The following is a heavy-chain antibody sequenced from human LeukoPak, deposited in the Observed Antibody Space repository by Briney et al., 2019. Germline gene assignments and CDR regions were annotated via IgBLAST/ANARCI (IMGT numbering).Heavy chain of an antibody. CDR1: GYSISSGYY. J-gene: IGHJ4*02. CDR3: AGSYGVLKTGY. CDR2: IYTSGST. V-gene: IGHV4-38-2*02. D-gene: IGHD6-6*01. Sequence: SETLSLTCTVSGYSISSGYYWGWIRQPPGKGLEWIGRIYTSGSTNYNPSLKSRVTISVDTSQNQFSLKLSSVTAADTAVYYCAGSYGVLKTGYWGQGTLVTVSS.